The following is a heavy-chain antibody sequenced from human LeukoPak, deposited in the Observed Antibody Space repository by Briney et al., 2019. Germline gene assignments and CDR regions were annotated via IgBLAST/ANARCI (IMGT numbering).Heavy chain of an antibody. CDR2: IYYSGST. J-gene: IGHJ4*02. CDR3: ARYYPGLLFDY. Sequence: SETLSLTCTVSGGSISNSSYYWGWIRQPPGKGLEWIGSIYYSGSTYYNPSLKSRVTISVDTSKNQFSLKLSSVTAADTAVYYCARYYPGLLFDYWGQGTLVTVSS. CDR1: GGSISNSSYY. D-gene: IGHD2-21*02. V-gene: IGHV4-39*07.